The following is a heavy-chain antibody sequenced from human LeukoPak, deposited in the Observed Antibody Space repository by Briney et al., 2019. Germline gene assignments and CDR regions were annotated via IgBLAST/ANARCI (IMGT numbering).Heavy chain of an antibody. CDR2: INSDGRST. CDR1: GFTFRTYW. CDR3: ARGYGDSWFYFDY. J-gene: IGHJ4*02. Sequence: GGALRVSCAGSGFTFRTYWMCGGRQDPGKGPVWGARINSDGRSTNHAASVKGPFTISRDNAKNTLYLQMNSVRAADPSVYYCARGYGDSWFYFDYWGQGALVTVSS. V-gene: IGHV3-74*01. D-gene: IGHD6-13*01.